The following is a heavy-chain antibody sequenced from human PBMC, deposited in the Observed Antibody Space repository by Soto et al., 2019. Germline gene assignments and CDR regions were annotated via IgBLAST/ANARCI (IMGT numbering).Heavy chain of an antibody. CDR2: IDVDGSPT. CDR1: GFTFRTYW. D-gene: IGHD1-26*01. Sequence: EEQLVEAGGDLVQPGGSLRLSCAASGFTFRTYWMHWVRQVPGKGLVWVSRIDVDGSPTNYADSVKGRFTISRDNSKNTLYLQMNSLRAEDTAVYYCARAVSGRNGYFNLWGRGTLVTVSS. J-gene: IGHJ2*01. V-gene: IGHV3-74*01. CDR3: ARAVSGRNGYFNL.